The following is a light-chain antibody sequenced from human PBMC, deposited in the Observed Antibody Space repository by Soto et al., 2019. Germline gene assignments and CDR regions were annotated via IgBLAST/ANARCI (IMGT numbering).Light chain of an antibody. CDR2: KDS. CDR1: ALPKQY. V-gene: IGLV3-25*03. J-gene: IGLJ2*01. CDR3: QSAESSGTYLV. Sequence: SYELTQPPSVSVSPGQTARITCSGDALPKQYAYWYQQKPGQAPVLVIYKDSARPSGIPERFSGSSSGTTVTLTISGVQAEDEADYYCQSAESSGTYLVFGGGTKLTVL.